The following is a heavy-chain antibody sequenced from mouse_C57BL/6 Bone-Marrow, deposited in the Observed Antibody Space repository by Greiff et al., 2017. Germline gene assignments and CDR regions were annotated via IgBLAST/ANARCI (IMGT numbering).Heavy chain of an antibody. Sequence: EVMLVESGAELVRPGASVKLSCTASGFNIKDDYMHWVKQRPEQGLEWIGWIDPENGDTAYASKFQGKAPITADTSSNTAYLQLSSLTSEDTAVYYCTTEYPFDYWGQGTTLTVSS. CDR1: GFNIKDDY. CDR3: TTEYPFDY. D-gene: IGHD2-10*02. V-gene: IGHV14-4*01. J-gene: IGHJ2*01. CDR2: IDPENGDT.